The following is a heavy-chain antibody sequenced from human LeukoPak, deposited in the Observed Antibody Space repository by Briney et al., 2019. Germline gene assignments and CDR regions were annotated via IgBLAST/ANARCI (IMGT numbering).Heavy chain of an antibody. J-gene: IGHJ4*02. V-gene: IGHV4-4*07. D-gene: IGHD3-22*01. CDR1: GGSISSYY. Sequence: SETLSLTCTVSGGSISSYYWSWIRPPAGKGLEWIGRIYTSGSTNYNPSLKSRVTMSVDTSKNQFSLKLSSVTAADTAVYYCARDSGVNYYDSSGYYYPTDYWGQGTLVTVSS. CDR3: ARDSGVNYYDSSGYYYPTDY. CDR2: IYTSGST.